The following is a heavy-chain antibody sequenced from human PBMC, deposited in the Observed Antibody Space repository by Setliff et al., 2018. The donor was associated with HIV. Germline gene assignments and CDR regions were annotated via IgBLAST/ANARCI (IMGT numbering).Heavy chain of an antibody. CDR1: GYTFTSYG. V-gene: IGHV1-18*01. J-gene: IGHJ4*02. D-gene: IGHD6-19*01. Sequence: ASVKVSCKASGYTFTSYGISWVRQAPGQGPEWMGWISAYNGNTNYAQKLRGRVTMTTDTSTNTAYMELRSLRSDDTAIYYCTRDLGSSGWLSFFDYWGQGTLVTVSS. CDR2: ISAYNGNT. CDR3: TRDLGSSGWLSFFDY.